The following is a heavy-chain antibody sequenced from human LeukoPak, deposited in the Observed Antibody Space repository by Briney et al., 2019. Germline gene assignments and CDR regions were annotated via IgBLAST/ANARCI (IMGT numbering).Heavy chain of an antibody. J-gene: IGHJ4*02. D-gene: IGHD2-2*01. V-gene: IGHV3-30*04. CDR3: ARVMGRYCSSTSCYVDY. CDR1: GITFSSYA. CDR2: ISYDGSNK. Sequence: TGRYLRLSCAASGITFSSYAMHWVRQAPGKGLEWVAVISYDGSNKYYADSVKGRFTISRDNSKNTLYLQMNSLRAEDTAVYYCARVMGRYCSSTSCYVDYWGQGTLVTVSS.